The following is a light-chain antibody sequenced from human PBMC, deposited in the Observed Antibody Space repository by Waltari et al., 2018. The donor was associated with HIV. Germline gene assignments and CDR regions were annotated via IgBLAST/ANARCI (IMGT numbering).Light chain of an antibody. V-gene: IGLV4-69*01. J-gene: IGLJ2*01. CDR2: LNSDGSH. CDR3: QTWGAGTVV. CDR1: SAHSTYA. Sequence: QLVLTQSPSASASLGASVKLTCPLSSAHSTYAIAWHQQQPDQGPHYLMKLNSDGSHRKGDGIPDRFSGSASGAERYLTISNVQSEDEGIYYCQTWGAGTVVFGGGTKLSVL.